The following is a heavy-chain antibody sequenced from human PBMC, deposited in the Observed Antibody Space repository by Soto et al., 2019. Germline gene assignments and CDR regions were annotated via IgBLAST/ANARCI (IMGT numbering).Heavy chain of an antibody. D-gene: IGHD3-10*01. Sequence: ASVKVSCKASGYTFTSYYMHWVRQAPGQGLEWMGIINPSGGSTSYAQKFQGRVTMTRDTSTSTVYMELSSLRSEDTAVYYCARVTSWFGELWNWLDPWGQGTLVTVSS. V-gene: IGHV1-46*03. CDR3: ARVTSWFGELWNWLDP. CDR2: INPSGGST. CDR1: GYTFTSYY. J-gene: IGHJ5*02.